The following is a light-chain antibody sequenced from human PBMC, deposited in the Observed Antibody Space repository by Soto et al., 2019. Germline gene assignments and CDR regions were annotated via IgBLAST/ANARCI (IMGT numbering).Light chain of an antibody. CDR3: QQRTNWPRSFT. CDR2: DTS. CDR1: QSVSSY. Sequence: IVLTQSPATLSLSPGERATLSCRASQSVSSYLAWYQQKPGQAPRLLIYDTSKRANGIPARFSGSGSGTDFTLTISSLEPEDFAVYYCQQRTNWPRSFTFGPGTKVDIK. J-gene: IGKJ3*01. V-gene: IGKV3-11*01.